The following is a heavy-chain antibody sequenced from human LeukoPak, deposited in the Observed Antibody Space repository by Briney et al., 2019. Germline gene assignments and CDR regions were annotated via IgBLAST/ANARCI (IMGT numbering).Heavy chain of an antibody. V-gene: IGHV4-39*01. J-gene: IGHJ4*02. CDR1: GGSISSSSYY. CDR3: ARSAYRYSGYDHPLDY. D-gene: IGHD5-12*01. Sequence: SETLSLTCTVSGGSISSSSYYWGWIRQPPGKGREWIGSIYYSGSTYYNPSLKSRVTISVDTSKNQFSLKLSSVTAADTAVYYCARSAYRYSGYDHPLDYWGQGTLVTVSS. CDR2: IYYSGST.